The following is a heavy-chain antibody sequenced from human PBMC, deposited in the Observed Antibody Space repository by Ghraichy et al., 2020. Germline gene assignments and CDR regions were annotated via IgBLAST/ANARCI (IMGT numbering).Heavy chain of an antibody. J-gene: IGHJ3*02. D-gene: IGHD3-22*01. CDR2: IRYDGSNK. V-gene: IGHV3-30*02. CDR1: GFTFSSYG. CDR3: AKDLVVVITTVTFDI. Sequence: GGSLRLSCAASGFTFSSYGMHWVRQAPGKGLEWVAFIRYDGSNKYYADSVKGRFTISRDNSKNTLYLQMNSLRAEDTAVYYCAKDLVVVITTVTFDIWGQGTMVTVSS.